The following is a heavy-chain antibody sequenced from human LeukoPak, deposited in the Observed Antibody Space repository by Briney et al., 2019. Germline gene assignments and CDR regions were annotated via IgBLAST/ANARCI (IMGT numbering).Heavy chain of an antibody. V-gene: IGHV3-23*01. CDR1: GFTFSSYA. CDR3: AKDYGLWFGEFNSDY. CDR2: ISGSGGST. J-gene: IGHJ4*02. D-gene: IGHD3-10*01. Sequence: GGSLRLSCTASGFTFSSYAMSWVRQAPGKGLEWVSAISGSGGSTYYADSVKGRFTISRDNSKNTLYLQMNSLRAEDTAVYYCAKDYGLWFGEFNSDYWAREPWSPSPQ.